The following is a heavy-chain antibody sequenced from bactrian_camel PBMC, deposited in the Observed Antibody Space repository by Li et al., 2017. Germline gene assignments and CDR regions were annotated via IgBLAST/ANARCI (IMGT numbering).Heavy chain of an antibody. D-gene: IGHD4*01. Sequence: HVQLVESGGGSVQAGESLRLSCVDSGYSYSSYSWGWFRQTSGGEREGVAAIDAGGGNTYYAASVKGRFTISQDNAKKIVYLQMNSLKPEDTAMYYCAAEERLCYFRLPLFVDIDYWGQGTQVTVS. CDR3: AAEERLCYFRLPLFVDIDY. CDR2: IDAGGGNT. CDR1: GYSYSSYS. V-gene: IGHV3-3*01. J-gene: IGHJ6*01.